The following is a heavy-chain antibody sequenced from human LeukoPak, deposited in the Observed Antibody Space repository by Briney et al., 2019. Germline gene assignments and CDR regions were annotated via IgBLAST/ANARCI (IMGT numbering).Heavy chain of an antibody. CDR1: GFTFSSYA. CDR3: ARAMHYGERVAISLGAFDI. Sequence: PGGSLRLSCAASGFTFSSYAMHWVRQAPGKGLEWVAVISYDGSNKYYADSVKGRFTISRDNSKNTLYLQMNSLRAEDTAVYYCARAMHYGERVAISLGAFDIWGQGTMVTVSS. J-gene: IGHJ3*02. D-gene: IGHD4-17*01. V-gene: IGHV3-30-3*01. CDR2: ISYDGSNK.